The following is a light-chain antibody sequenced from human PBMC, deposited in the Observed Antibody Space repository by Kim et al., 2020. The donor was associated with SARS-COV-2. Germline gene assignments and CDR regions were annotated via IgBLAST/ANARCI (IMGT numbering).Light chain of an antibody. V-gene: IGLV3-1*01. CDR1: NLGDKY. CDR2: QDN. CDR3: QAWDSTTALL. Sequence: SYELTQPPSVSVSPGQTATITCSGDNLGDKYPSWCKQRPGQSPVLVIYQDNQRPSGIPARFSASNYGNTATLTISGTQAMDEADYYCQAWDSTTALLFGGGTQLTVL. J-gene: IGLJ2*01.